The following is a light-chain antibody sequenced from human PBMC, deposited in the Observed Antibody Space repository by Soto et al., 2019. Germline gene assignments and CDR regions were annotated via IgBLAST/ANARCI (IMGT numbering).Light chain of an antibody. CDR2: DAS. Sequence: DIQMTQSPSTLSASVGDRATITCRTSQNIRNWVAWYQQKPGKAPKLLIFDASSLHSGVPSRFSGSGSGTEFTLTISSLQPDDFATYYCQEYHSYTWTLGQGTKVDIK. V-gene: IGKV1-5*01. CDR1: QNIRNW. CDR3: QEYHSYTWT. J-gene: IGKJ1*01.